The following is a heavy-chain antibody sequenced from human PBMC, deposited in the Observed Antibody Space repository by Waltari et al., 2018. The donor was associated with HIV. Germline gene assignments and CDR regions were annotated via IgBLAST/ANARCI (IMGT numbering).Heavy chain of an antibody. J-gene: IGHJ2*01. CDR1: GGSFSGYY. V-gene: IGHV4-34*01. CDR3: ARLRWLVLNWYFDL. CDR2: INHSGST. Sequence: QVQLQQWGAGLLKPSETLSLTCAVYGGSFSGYYWSWIRQPPGKGLEWIGEINHSGSTNSKPSLKSRVTISVDTSKNQFSLKLSSVTAADTAVYYCARLRWLVLNWYFDLWGRGTLVTVSS. D-gene: IGHD6-19*01.